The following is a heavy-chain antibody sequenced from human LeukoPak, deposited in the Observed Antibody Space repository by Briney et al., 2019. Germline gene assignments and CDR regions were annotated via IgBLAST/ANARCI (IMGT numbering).Heavy chain of an antibody. J-gene: IGHJ6*03. CDR1: GGSISTYY. Sequence: SSETLSLTCTVSGGSISTYYWTWIRQPPGKGLEWIGNIYYSGSTNYNPSLKSRVTISLDTSKNQFSLKLTSVTAADTAVYYCARAVEATQGGHYYYYYMDVWGKGATVTASS. D-gene: IGHD1-26*01. V-gene: IGHV4-59*01. CDR3: ARAVEATQGGHYYYYYMDV. CDR2: IYYSGST.